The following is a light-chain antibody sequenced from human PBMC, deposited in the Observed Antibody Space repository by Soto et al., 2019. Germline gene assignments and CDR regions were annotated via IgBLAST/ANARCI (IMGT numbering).Light chain of an antibody. CDR3: ASWDASLNGRFV. CDR1: SANIGTNY. J-gene: IGLJ1*01. CDR2: SNN. V-gene: IGLV1-47*02. Sequence: QSVLTQPPSASGTPGQGVTISCSGVSANIGTNYVNWYQQLPGTAPKLLIHSNNQRPAGVPDRFSGSKSGASASLAISGLLSEDEADYFFASWDASLNGRFVFGSGTKVTVL.